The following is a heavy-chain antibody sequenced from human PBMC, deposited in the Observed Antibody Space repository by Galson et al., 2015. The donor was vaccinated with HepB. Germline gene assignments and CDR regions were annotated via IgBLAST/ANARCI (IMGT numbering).Heavy chain of an antibody. J-gene: IGHJ6*02. CDR1: GFTFSSYG. Sequence: SLRLSCAASGFTFSSYGMHWVRQAPGKGLEWVAVISYDGSNKYYADSVKGRFTISRDNSKNTLYLQMNSLRAEDTAVYYCAKGEDGSGRTHYYYYGLDVRGQWTTVTVSS. CDR3: AKGEDGSGRTHYYYYGLDV. CDR2: ISYDGSNK. D-gene: IGHD3-10*01. V-gene: IGHV3-30*18.